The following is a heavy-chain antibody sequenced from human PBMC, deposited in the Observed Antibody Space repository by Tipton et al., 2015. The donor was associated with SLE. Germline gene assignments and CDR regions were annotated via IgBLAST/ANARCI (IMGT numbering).Heavy chain of an antibody. CDR1: GFTFSDYY. V-gene: IGHV3-69-1*01. CDR2: ISSSSTI. CDR3: ARERYYYDSSGLDY. Sequence: SLRLSCAASGFTFSDYYMSWIRQAPGKGLEWVSYISSSSTIYYADSVKGRFTISRDNAKNSLYLQMNSLRAEDTAVYYCARERYYYDSSGLDYWGQGTLVTVSS. J-gene: IGHJ4*02. D-gene: IGHD3-22*01.